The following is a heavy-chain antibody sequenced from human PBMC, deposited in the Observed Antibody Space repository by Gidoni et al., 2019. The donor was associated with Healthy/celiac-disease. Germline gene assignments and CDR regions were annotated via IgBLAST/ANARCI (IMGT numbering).Heavy chain of an antibody. V-gene: IGHV3-66*01. Sequence: EVQLVESGGGLVQPGGSLRLPCADSGFTVRSNYMSWVRQAPGKGLEWVSVIYSGGSTYYADSVKGRFTISRDNSKNTLYLQMNSLRAEDTAVYYCAREITSDAFDIWGQGTMVTVSS. J-gene: IGHJ3*02. CDR1: GFTVRSNY. CDR2: IYSGGST. D-gene: IGHD3-16*01. CDR3: AREITSDAFDI.